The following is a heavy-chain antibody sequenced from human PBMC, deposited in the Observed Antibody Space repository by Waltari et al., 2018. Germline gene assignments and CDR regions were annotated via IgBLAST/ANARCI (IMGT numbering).Heavy chain of an antibody. J-gene: IGHJ4*02. CDR2: IYHSGST. CDR3: AREAHSYWGASYGGNADY. D-gene: IGHD4-17*01. Sequence: QVQLQESGPGLVTPSETLSLTCAVSGYSIRRGYYWGWLRQPPGQGLEWIGSIYHSGSTYYNPSLKSRVTISVDTSKNQFSLKLSSVTAADTAVYYCAREAHSYWGASYGGNADYWGQGTLVTVSS. CDR1: GYSIRRGYY. V-gene: IGHV4-38-2*02.